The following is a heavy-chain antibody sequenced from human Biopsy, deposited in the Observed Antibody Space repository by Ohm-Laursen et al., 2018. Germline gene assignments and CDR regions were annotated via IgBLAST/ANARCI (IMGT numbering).Heavy chain of an antibody. D-gene: IGHD1-1*01. CDR1: GGSITDDY. CDR3: ARLYRLDDYWNDDPPDAFDV. CDR2: ISKGGNT. Sequence: QTLSLTCAVSGGSITDDYWSWIRQSPGKGLEWIGFISKGGNTTYNPSLRGRVAISVDTSKNQFSLKLSSVTAADTAIFFCARLYRLDDYWNDDPPDAFDVWGQGTRVTVSS. V-gene: IGHV4-59*01. J-gene: IGHJ3*01.